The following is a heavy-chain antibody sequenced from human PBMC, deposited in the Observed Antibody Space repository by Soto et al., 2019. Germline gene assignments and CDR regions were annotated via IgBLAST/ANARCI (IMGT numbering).Heavy chain of an antibody. CDR1: GYSITSGYY. CDR2: IYHSGST. J-gene: IGHJ3*02. V-gene: IGHV4-38-2*02. CDR3: ARDSYGGNSDFDI. Sequence: SETLSLTCTVSGYSITSGYYWGWIRQPPGKGLEWIGSIYHSGSTYYNPSLKSRVTVSVDTSNNQFSLMLSSVTAADTAVYYCARDSYGGNSDFDIWGQGTMVTVSS. D-gene: IGHD4-17*01.